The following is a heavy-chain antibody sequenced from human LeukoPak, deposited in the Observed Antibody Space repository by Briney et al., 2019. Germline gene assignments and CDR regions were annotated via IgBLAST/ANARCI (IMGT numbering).Heavy chain of an antibody. V-gene: IGHV4-59*01. J-gene: IGHJ6*02. CDR3: AREVTPPLGMDV. CDR1: GGSISSYY. Sequence: PSETLSLTCTVSGGSISSYYWSWIRQPPGKGLEWIGYIYYSGSTNYNPSLKSRVTISVGTSKNQFSLKLSSVTAADTAVYYCAREVTPPLGMDVWGQGTTVTVSS. CDR2: IYYSGST. D-gene: IGHD2-21*02.